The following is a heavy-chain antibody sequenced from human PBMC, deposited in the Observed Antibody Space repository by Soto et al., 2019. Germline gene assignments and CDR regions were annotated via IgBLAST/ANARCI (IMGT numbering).Heavy chain of an antibody. V-gene: IGHV4-59*01. CDR1: GGSISSYY. Sequence: SETLSLTSTFSGGSISSYYWSWIRQPPGKGLEWIGYIYYSGSTNYNPSLKSRVTISVDTSKNQFSLKLSSVTAADTAVYYCARVHWVMREMWFDPWGQGTLVTVS. CDR2: IYYSGST. CDR3: ARVHWVMREMWFDP. J-gene: IGHJ5*02. D-gene: IGHD3-16*01.